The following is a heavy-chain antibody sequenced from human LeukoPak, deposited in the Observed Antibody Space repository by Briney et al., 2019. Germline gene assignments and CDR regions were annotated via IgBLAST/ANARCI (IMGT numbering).Heavy chain of an antibody. CDR1: GLTFNNYA. V-gene: IGHV3-23*01. Sequence: GGSLRLSCAVSGLTFNNYAMSWVRQAPGKGLEWVSGISGRGASKYYADSVKGRFTISRDNAKNSLYLQMNSLRAEDTAVYYCARDLNWETYWGQGTLVSVSS. D-gene: IGHD7-27*01. J-gene: IGHJ4*02. CDR3: ARDLNWETY. CDR2: ISGRGASK.